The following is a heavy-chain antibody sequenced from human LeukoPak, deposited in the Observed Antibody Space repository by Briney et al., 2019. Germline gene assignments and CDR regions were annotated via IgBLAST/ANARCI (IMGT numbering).Heavy chain of an antibody. D-gene: IGHD3-9*01. Sequence: SETLSLTCTVSGGSISSYYWSWIRQPAGKGMEWIGRIYTSGSTNYNPSRKSRITMSVDTSKNQFSLKLSSVTAADPAVYYCASRTIPYYYYGMDVWGQGTTVTVSS. CDR3: ASRTIPYYYYGMDV. V-gene: IGHV4-4*07. CDR2: IYTSGST. J-gene: IGHJ6*02. CDR1: GGSISSYY.